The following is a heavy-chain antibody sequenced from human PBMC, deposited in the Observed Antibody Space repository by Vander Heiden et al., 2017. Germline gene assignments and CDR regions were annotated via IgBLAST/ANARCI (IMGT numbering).Heavy chain of an antibody. Sequence: EVQLVESGGVVVQPGGSLRLSCAASGFTFDDYTMHWVRQAPGKGLEWVSLISWDGGSTYYADSVKGRFTTSRDNSKNSLYLQMNSLRTEDTALYYCAKDIGRVSPYDYFDYWGQGTLVTVSS. CDR3: AKDIGRVSPYDYFDY. CDR2: ISWDGGST. V-gene: IGHV3-43*01. D-gene: IGHD1-26*01. CDR1: GFTFDDYT. J-gene: IGHJ4*02.